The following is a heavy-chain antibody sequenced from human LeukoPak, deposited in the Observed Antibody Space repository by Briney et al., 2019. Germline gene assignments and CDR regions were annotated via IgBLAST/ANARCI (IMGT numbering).Heavy chain of an antibody. D-gene: IGHD1-1*01. CDR1: GGSLSINNYY. CDR2: IYYSGST. Sequence: SETLSLTCTVSGGSLSINNYYWGWIRQPPGKGLEWIGSIYYSGSTNYNPSLKSRVTISVDTSKNQFSLKLSSVTAADTAVYYCARESGNYLDYWGQGTLVTVSS. CDR3: ARESGNYLDY. V-gene: IGHV4-39*07. J-gene: IGHJ4*02.